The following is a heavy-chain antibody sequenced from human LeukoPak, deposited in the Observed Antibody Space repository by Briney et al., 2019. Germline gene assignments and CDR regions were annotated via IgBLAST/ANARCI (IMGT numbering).Heavy chain of an antibody. D-gene: IGHD1-26*01. CDR2: ISGSGGST. CDR1: GFTFSSYA. CDR3: AKDSRGSLATDWFNP. Sequence: GGSLRLSCAASGFTFSSYAMSWVRQAPGKGMEWVSAISGSGGSTYYADSVKGRFTISRDNSKNTLYLQMNSLRAEDTAVYYCAKDSRGSLATDWFNPWGQGTLVTVSS. J-gene: IGHJ5*02. V-gene: IGHV3-23*01.